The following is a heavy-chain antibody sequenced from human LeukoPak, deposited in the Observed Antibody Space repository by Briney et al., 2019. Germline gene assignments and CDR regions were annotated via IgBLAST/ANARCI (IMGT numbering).Heavy chain of an antibody. V-gene: IGHV4-59*01. D-gene: IGHD4-11*01. Sequence: SETLSLTCTVSGGSISGFYWSWIRQPPGKGLEWIGYIYHSGKINYNPSLKSLFTISVDTSKNQFSLKLSSVTAADTAVYYCAGYDHTNYLAHWGQGTLVTVSS. J-gene: IGHJ4*02. CDR3: AGYDHTNYLAH. CDR1: GGSISGFY. CDR2: IYHSGKI.